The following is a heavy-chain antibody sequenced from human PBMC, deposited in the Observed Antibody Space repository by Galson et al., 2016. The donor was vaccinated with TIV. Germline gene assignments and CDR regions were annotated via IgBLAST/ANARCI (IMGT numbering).Heavy chain of an antibody. CDR2: ISWNSGSI. CDR3: AKGQLRAARRFYYMDV. CDR1: GFTFDDYA. J-gene: IGHJ6*03. D-gene: IGHD1-14*01. Sequence: SLRLSCAASGFTFDDYAMHWVRQVPGRGLEWVSVISWNSGSIVYADSVKGRFFISRDNAKKSLYLQVNSLRAEDTALYYCAKGQLRAARRFYYMDVWGKGTTVTVSS. V-gene: IGHV3-9*01.